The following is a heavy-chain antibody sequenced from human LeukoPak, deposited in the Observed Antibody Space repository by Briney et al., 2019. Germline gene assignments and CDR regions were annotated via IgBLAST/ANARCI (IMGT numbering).Heavy chain of an antibody. CDR1: GGSFSGYY. Sequence: SETLSLTCAVHGGSFSGYYWSWIRQPPGKGLEWIGEINHSGSTNYNPSLKSRVTISVDTSKNQFSLKLSSVTAADTAVYYCARGHSGPHPGYWGQGTLVTVSS. CDR3: ARGHSGPHPGY. V-gene: IGHV4-34*01. CDR2: INHSGST. D-gene: IGHD1-26*01. J-gene: IGHJ4*02.